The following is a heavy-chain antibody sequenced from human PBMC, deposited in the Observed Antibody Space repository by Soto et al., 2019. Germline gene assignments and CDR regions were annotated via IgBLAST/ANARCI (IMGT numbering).Heavy chain of an antibody. V-gene: IGHV4-30-4*01. D-gene: IGHD2-15*01. CDR1: GASVTIPVHY. J-gene: IGHJ5*02. CDR2: IYYGGST. Sequence: SETLSLTCRVSGASVTIPVHYCTWIRQSPGKGLEWIGHIYYGGSTVYNPSLKGRSTVSLDTSKNQFSLNLTSVTAADTAVYFCARGRYCLSGACFPNWFDPWGQGTLVT. CDR3: ARGRYCLSGACFPNWFDP.